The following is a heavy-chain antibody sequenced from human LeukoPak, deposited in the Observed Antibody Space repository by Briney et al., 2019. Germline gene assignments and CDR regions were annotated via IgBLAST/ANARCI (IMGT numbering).Heavy chain of an antibody. J-gene: IGHJ5*02. V-gene: IGHV3-15*01. CDR3: TTATSSGGSPDP. Sequence: GSLRLSCAASGFTFSNAWMSWVRQAPGKGLEWVGRIKSKTDGGTTDYAAPVKGRFTISRDDSKNTLYLQMNSLKTEDTAVYYCTTATSSGGSPDPWGQGTLVTVSS. D-gene: IGHD6-19*01. CDR2: IKSKTDGGTT. CDR1: GFTFSNAW.